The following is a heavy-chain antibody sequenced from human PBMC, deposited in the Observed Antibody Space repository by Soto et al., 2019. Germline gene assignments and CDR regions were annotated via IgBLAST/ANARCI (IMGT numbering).Heavy chain of an antibody. CDR2: IYYSGST. CDR3: ATPGTTAMVTHAFDI. Sequence: QLQLQESGPGLVKPSETLSLTCTVSGGSISSSSYYWGWIRQPPGKGLEWIGSIYYSGSTYYNPSLKSRVTISVDTSKNQVSLKLSSVTAADTAVYYCATPGTTAMVTHAFDIWGQGTMVTVSS. D-gene: IGHD5-18*01. J-gene: IGHJ3*02. CDR1: GGSISSSSYY. V-gene: IGHV4-39*01.